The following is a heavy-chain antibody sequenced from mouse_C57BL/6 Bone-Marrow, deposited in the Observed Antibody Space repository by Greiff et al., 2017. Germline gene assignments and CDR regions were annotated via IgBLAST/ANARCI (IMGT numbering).Heavy chain of an antibody. Sequence: EVKLMESGGGLVQPGGSLSLSCAASGFTFTDYYMSWVRQPPGKALEWLGFIRNTANGYTTEYSASVKGRFTISRDNSQSILYLQMNALRAEDSATYYCARYRGCLDSWGQGTTLTVSS. CDR2: IRNTANGYTT. V-gene: IGHV7-3*01. CDR1: GFTFTDYY. CDR3: ARYRGCLDS. J-gene: IGHJ2*01.